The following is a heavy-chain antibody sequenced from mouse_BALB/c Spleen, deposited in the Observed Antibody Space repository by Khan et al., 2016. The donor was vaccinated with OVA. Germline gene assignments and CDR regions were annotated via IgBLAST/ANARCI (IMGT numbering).Heavy chain of an antibody. Sequence: EVKLEESGPGLVKPSQSLSLTCTVTGYSITSDYAWNWIRQFPGNKLEWMGYISYSGSTNYNPALKSRISITRDTSKNQFVRQLNAVTTEDTATYYCARDGSRYNYAMDYWGQGTSVTVSS. CDR1: GYSITSDYA. V-gene: IGHV3-2*02. CDR2: ISYSGST. D-gene: IGHD2-3*01. CDR3: ARDGSRYNYAMDY. J-gene: IGHJ4*01.